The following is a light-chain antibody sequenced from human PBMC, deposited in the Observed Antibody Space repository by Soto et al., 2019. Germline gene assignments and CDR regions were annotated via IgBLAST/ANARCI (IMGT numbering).Light chain of an antibody. CDR2: LNSDGSH. CDR3: QTWGTGIVV. CDR1: SGHRSYA. Sequence: QLVLTQSPSASASLGASVKLTCTLSSGHRSYAIAWHQQQPEKGPRYLMKLNSDGSHSKGDGSPDRFSGSSSGAERYLTISSLQSEDEADYYCQTWGTGIVVFGGGTKLTVL. V-gene: IGLV4-69*01. J-gene: IGLJ2*01.